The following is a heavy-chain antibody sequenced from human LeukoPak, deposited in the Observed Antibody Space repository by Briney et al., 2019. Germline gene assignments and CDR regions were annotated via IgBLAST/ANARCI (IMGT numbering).Heavy chain of an antibody. Sequence: GESLEISFKGSGYRFTSYWIGWVRQMPGKGLEWMGIIYPGDSDTRYSPSFQGQVTISADKSISTAYLQWSSLKASDTAMYYCARRARVSGSYYFDYWGQGTLVTVSS. CDR3: ARRARVSGSYYFDY. CDR2: IYPGDSDT. J-gene: IGHJ4*02. V-gene: IGHV5-51*01. CDR1: GYRFTSYW. D-gene: IGHD1-26*01.